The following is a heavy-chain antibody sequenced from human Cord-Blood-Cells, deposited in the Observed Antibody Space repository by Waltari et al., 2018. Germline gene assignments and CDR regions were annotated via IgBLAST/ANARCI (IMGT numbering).Heavy chain of an antibody. CDR2: IYTSGST. CDR1: GGSISSYY. D-gene: IGHD6-13*01. CDR3: ASGAAAGYYYYYMDV. J-gene: IGHJ6*03. Sequence: QVQLQESGPGLVKPSETLSLTCTVSGGSISSYYWCWIRQPAGKGLEWIGRIYTSGSTNYNPSLKSRVTMSVDTSKNQFSLKLSSVTAADTAVYYCASGAAAGYYYYYMDVWGKGTTVTVSS. V-gene: IGHV4-4*07.